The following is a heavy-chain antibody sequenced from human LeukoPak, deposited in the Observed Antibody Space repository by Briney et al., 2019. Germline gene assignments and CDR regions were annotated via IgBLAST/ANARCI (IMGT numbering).Heavy chain of an antibody. Sequence: ASVKVSCKASGYTFTTYYIHWVRQAPGQGLEWVGVINPSGGSTYYAQNFQGRVTMTRDMSTSTVYMELSSLRSEDTAMYYCARENRFRGPLGYWGQGTLVTVSS. CDR3: ARENRFRGPLGY. CDR2: INPSGGST. CDR1: GYTFTTYY. V-gene: IGHV1-46*01. J-gene: IGHJ4*02. D-gene: IGHD3-16*01.